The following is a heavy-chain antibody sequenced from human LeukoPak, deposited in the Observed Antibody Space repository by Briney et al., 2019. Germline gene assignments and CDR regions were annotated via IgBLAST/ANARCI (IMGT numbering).Heavy chain of an antibody. V-gene: IGHV3-48*01. CDR1: GFTFSSYS. CDR3: ARAAYSSGPDY. J-gene: IGHJ4*02. Sequence: PGGSLRLSCATSGFTFSSYSMNWVRQAPGKGLEWVSYISPSSSSIYYADSVKGRFTISRDNAKNSLYLQMNSLRAEDTAVYYCARAAYSSGPDYWGQGTLVTVSS. D-gene: IGHD6-25*01. CDR2: ISPSSSSI.